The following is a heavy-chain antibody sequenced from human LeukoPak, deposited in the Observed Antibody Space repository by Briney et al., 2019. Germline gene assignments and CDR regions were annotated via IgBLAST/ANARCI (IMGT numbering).Heavy chain of an antibody. D-gene: IGHD3-16*02. CDR1: GASISSYY. CDR2: IYTSGST. CDR3: ARGYDYVWRSYRSGYFDY. J-gene: IGHJ4*02. Sequence: PSETLSLTCTVSGASISSYYWSWLRQPAGKGLEGIGRIYTSGSTNYNPSLKSRVTMSVDTSKNQFSLKLSSVTAADTAVYYCARGYDYVWRSYRSGYFDYWGQGTLVTVSS. V-gene: IGHV4-4*07.